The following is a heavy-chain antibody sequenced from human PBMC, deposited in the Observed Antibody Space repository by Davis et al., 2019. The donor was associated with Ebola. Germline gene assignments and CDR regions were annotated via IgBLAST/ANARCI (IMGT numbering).Heavy chain of an antibody. Sequence: GESLKISCAASGFTFSGSAMHWVRQASGKGLEWVGRIRSKANSYATAYAASVKGRFTISRDDSKNTAYLQMNSLRDEDTAVYYCARAGDTMVQGVIIHFARYTFDYWGQGTLVTVSS. CDR2: IRSKANSYAT. D-gene: IGHD3-10*01. J-gene: IGHJ4*02. CDR3: ARAGDTMVQGVIIHFARYTFDY. V-gene: IGHV3-73*01. CDR1: GFTFSGSA.